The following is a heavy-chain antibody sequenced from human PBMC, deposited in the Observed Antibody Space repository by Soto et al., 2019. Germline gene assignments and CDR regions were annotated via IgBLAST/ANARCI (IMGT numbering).Heavy chain of an antibody. CDR3: VREEVAAGRGHFGC. V-gene: IGHV3-30-3*01. CDR2: ISYGGNTE. CDR1: GFTFSTSA. J-gene: IGHJ4*02. D-gene: IGHD6-13*01. Sequence: QVQVVESGGGVVQPGGSLRLSCVASGFTFSTSAMHWVRQAPGKGLEWMAAISYGGNTEYYADAVKVRFTVSRDISESTVYLQMNGLRTEDTALYYCVREEVAAGRGHFGCWGQGTLVSVSS.